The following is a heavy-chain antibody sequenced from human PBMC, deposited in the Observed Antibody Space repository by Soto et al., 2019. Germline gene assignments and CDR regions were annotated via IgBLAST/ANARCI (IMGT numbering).Heavy chain of an antibody. CDR3: ARESFYGDPDNNWFDP. J-gene: IGHJ5*02. V-gene: IGHV4-59*01. Sequence: PSETLSLTCTVSGGSISSYYWSWIRQPPGKGLEWIGYIYYSGSTNYNPSLKSRVTISVDTSKNQFSLKLSSVTAADTAVYYCARESFYGDPDNNWFDPWGQGTLVTVSS. CDR1: GGSISSYY. CDR2: IYYSGST. D-gene: IGHD4-17*01.